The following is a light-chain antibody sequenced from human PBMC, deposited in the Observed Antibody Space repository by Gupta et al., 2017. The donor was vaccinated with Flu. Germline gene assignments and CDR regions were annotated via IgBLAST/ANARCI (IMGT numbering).Light chain of an antibody. CDR3: SSYTSSSTLVV. Sequence: QSPPTQPPSASTSPGQAITISCTGTSSNVGGYNHVSCYQQHPGKAPNLMIYEVSNRPAGGSNRSTCSKSGTTASLTISVRQAEDAADYYCSSYTSSSTLVVFGGGTKLTVL. J-gene: IGLJ2*01. CDR2: EVS. V-gene: IGLV2-14*01. CDR1: SSNVGGYNH.